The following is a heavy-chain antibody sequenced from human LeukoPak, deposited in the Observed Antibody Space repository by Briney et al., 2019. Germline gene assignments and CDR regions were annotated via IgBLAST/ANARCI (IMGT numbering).Heavy chain of an antibody. J-gene: IGHJ4*02. D-gene: IGHD2-21*02. V-gene: IGHV4-4*09. CDR3: ARHATVGTAPAFDY. CDR1: GDSISSYY. Sequence: SETLSLTCTVSGDSISSYYWSWIRQPPGKGLEWIGYIYTSGSTDYNPSLKSRVTISVDTSKNQFSLKLSSVTAADTAVYYCARHATVGTAPAFDYWGQGTLVTVSS. CDR2: IYTSGST.